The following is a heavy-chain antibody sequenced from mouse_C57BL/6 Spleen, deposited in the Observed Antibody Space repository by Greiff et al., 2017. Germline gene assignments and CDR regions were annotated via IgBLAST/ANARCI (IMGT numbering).Heavy chain of an antibody. CDR2: IHPDSGST. Sequence: VQLQQPGAELVKPGASVKLSCTASGFTFTSYCMHWVKQRPGQGLEWIGMIHPDSGSTNYNEKFKSKATLTVDKSSSTAYMQLSSLTSEDSAVYYCARELTGTVPVDYWGKGTTLTVSS. J-gene: IGHJ2*01. CDR1: GFTFTSYC. D-gene: IGHD4-1*01. CDR3: ARELTGTVPVDY. V-gene: IGHV1-64*01.